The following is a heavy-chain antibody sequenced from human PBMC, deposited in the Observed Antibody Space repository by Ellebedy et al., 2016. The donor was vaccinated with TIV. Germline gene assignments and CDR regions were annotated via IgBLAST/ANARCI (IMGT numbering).Heavy chain of an antibody. D-gene: IGHD3-10*01. CDR1: GFSVSSNY. V-gene: IGHV3-53*05. CDR2: IYTGDST. CDR3: ARDLSPTGLRGYFHY. J-gene: IGHJ1*01. Sequence: GESLKISCAASGFSVSSNYVSWVRQAPGKGLEWVSYIYTGDSTYHADSVKGRFTISRDNFQNTLYLQMDSLRAEDTAVYYCARDLSPTGLRGYFHYWGQGTLVTVSS.